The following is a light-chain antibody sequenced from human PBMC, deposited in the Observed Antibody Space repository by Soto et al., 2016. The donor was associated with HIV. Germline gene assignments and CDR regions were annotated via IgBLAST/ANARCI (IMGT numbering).Light chain of an antibody. CDR1: QDIYNY. CDR2: AAM. V-gene: IGKV1-27*01. CDR3: QKYNGVIT. Sequence: DIQMTQSPSSLSGSIGDRVSITCRASQDIYNYLAWYQQKPGKVLRLLISAAMNLESGVPSRFRGSGSGTEFTLTITSLQPEDIATYYCQKYNGVITFGGGTKVEI. J-gene: IGKJ4*01.